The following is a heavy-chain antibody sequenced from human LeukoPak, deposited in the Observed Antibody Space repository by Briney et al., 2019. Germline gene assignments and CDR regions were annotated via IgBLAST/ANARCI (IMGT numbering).Heavy chain of an antibody. CDR2: ISSDGSSK. CDR3: SRSRPKFKDFDY. J-gene: IGHJ4*02. Sequence: GGSLRLSCAASGFTFSSYGVHWVRQAPGKGLDWVALISSDGSSKYCADSVKGRFTISRDNSKNTLYLQMNSLRAEDTAVYYCSRSRPKFKDFDYWGQGTLVTVSS. V-gene: IGHV3-30*03. CDR1: GFTFSSYG.